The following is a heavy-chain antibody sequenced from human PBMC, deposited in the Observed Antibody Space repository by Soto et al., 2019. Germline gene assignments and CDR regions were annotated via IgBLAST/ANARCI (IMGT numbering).Heavy chain of an antibody. CDR1: GFSLTTSGVG. CDR2: IYWDDDK. V-gene: IGHV2-5*02. J-gene: IGHJ4*02. Sequence: QITLKESGPTLVRPTQTLTLTCTFSGFSLTTSGVGVGWIRQPPGKALEWLAVIYWDDDKRYSSSLKSRLTITNGTCKNRVVLTMTNMDPVDTATYYGAHHPYYGLGSYSFDYWGQGTLVTVSS. D-gene: IGHD3-10*01. CDR3: AHHPYYGLGSYSFDY.